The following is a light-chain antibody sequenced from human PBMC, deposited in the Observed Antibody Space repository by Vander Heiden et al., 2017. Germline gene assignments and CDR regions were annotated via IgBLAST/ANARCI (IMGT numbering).Light chain of an antibody. CDR1: QSIRNY. V-gene: IGKV1-39*01. J-gene: IGKJ2*01. CDR3: QQSHPSPFT. Sequence: DIQMTQSPSSLSASAGDRVTITCRASQSIRNYLNWYQQKPGKAPKLLIYAVSSLRSGVPSKFSGSGSGTDFTLTISRLQPQDVATYYCQQSHPSPFTFGPGTKLEIK. CDR2: AVS.